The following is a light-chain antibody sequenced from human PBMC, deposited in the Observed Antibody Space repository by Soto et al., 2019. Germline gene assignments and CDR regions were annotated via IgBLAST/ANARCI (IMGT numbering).Light chain of an antibody. J-gene: IGKJ1*01. Sequence: DIQLTQSPSSLSASVGDRITITCRASQCISTYLNWYQHKPWEAPTLLVDDSSTLQSGVPSRFSDSAFVAEFTLNVSTLHPEDFPTYYCQQSYSKPPRTVGQGTKVQI. CDR3: QQSYSKPPRT. V-gene: IGKV1-39*01. CDR2: DSS. CDR1: QCISTY.